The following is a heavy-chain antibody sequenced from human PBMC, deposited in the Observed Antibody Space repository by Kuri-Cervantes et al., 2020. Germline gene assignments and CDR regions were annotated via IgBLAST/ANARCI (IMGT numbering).Heavy chain of an antibody. J-gene: IGHJ3*02. CDR3: ARDRDIVVVPARKKRLDAFDI. CDR2: IWYDGSNK. V-gene: IGHV3-33*01. D-gene: IGHD2-2*01. CDR1: GFTFSSYG. Sequence: GESLKISCAASGFTFSSYGMHWVRQAPGKGLEWVAVIWYDGSNKYYADSVKGRFTISRDNSKNTLYLQMNSLRAEDTAVYYCARDRDIVVVPARKKRLDAFDIWGQGTMVTVSS.